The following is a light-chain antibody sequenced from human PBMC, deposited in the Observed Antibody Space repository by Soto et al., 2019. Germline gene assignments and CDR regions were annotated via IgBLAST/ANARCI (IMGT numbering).Light chain of an antibody. CDR1: QSISGSY. CDR3: QQYGSSPWT. V-gene: IGKV3-20*01. Sequence: EIVLTQSPGTLSLSPGERATLSCRASQSISGSYLAWYQQKPGQAPRLLIYGASNRATGIPDRFSGSGSGKDFTLTSSRLEPEDFAVYYWQQYGSSPWTFGQGTKVEIK. J-gene: IGKJ1*01. CDR2: GAS.